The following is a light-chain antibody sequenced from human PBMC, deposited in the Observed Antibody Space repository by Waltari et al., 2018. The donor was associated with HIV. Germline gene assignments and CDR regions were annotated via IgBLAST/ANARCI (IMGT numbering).Light chain of an antibody. J-gene: IGKJ2*01. CDR2: WAS. V-gene: IGKV4-1*01. Sequence: DIVMTQSPDSLAVSLGERATINCKSSQSVLSSSNNKNYLAWYQQKPGQPPNLLIYWASTRESGVPDRFSGSGSGTDFTLTISSLQAEDVAVYYCQQYYSSPNTFGQGTKLEIK. CDR3: QQYYSSPNT. CDR1: QSVLSSSNNKNY.